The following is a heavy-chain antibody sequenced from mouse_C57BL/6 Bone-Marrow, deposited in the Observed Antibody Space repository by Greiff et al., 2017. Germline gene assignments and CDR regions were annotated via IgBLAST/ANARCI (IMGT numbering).Heavy chain of an antibody. V-gene: IGHV14-4*01. Sequence: EVQLQQSGAELVRPGASVKLSCTASGFNIKDDYIHWVKQRPEQGLEWVGWIDPEIGDTEYASKFQGKATITSDTSSNPAYLQLSSLTSEDTAVYYCSSFDGNYFDVWGQGTPLTVAS. J-gene: IGHJ2*01. CDR3: SSFDGNYFDV. CDR1: GFNIKDDY. D-gene: IGHD2-3*01. CDR2: IDPEIGDT.